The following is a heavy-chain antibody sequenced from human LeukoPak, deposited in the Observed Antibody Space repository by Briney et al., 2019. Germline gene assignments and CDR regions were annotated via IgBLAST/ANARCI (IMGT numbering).Heavy chain of an antibody. J-gene: IGHJ6*04. CDR1: GGTFSSYT. CDR3: ARDPGRGEDGMDV. D-gene: IGHD3-10*01. V-gene: IGHV1-18*01. Sequence: ASVTVSSKASGGTFSSYTISWVRQAPGQGLEWMGRISAYNGNTNYAQKLQGRVTMTTDTSTSTAYMELRSLRSDDTAVYYCARDPGRGEDGMDVWGKGTTVTVSS. CDR2: ISAYNGNT.